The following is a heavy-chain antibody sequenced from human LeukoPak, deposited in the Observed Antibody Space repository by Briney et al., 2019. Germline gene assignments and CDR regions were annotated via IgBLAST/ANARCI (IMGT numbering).Heavy chain of an antibody. D-gene: IGHD6-19*01. CDR3: ARANVLYSSGWYGRGREYYFDY. Sequence: SETLSLTCTVSGGSFSSSSYYWVWIRQPPGKGLDWIGSISSSGTTYYNPSLKSRVTISVDTSKNQFSLKLSSVTAADTAVYYCARANVLYSSGWYGRGREYYFDYWGQGTLVTVSS. V-gene: IGHV4-39*01. CDR2: ISSSGTT. CDR1: GGSFSSSSYY. J-gene: IGHJ4*02.